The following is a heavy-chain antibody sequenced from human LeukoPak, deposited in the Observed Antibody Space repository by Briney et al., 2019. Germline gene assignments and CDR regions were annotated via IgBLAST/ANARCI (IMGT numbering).Heavy chain of an antibody. CDR3: AKDYGNGLLCFDS. V-gene: IGHV3-23*01. J-gene: IGHJ4*02. CDR2: IGGSGGST. Sequence: GGSLRPSCVASGFPFSSYAMSWVRQAPGKGLEWASGIGGSGGSTYYADSVKGRFTISRDNSKNTLYLQMNSLRAEDTAVYYCAKDYGNGLLCFDSWGQGTLVTVSS. CDR1: GFPFSSYA. D-gene: IGHD2/OR15-2a*01.